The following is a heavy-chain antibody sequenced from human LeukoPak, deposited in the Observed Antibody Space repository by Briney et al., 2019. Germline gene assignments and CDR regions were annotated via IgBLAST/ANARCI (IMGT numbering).Heavy chain of an antibody. Sequence: PSQTLSLTCTVSGGSFTSRSYCWAWIRQHPAKGLGWIVNIYYSGSTYYNPPLKSRVTRSIDTSKNQFSLSLRSVTAADTAVYYCAREIAAAGARGWFDPWGQGTLVTVSS. CDR1: GGSFTSRSYC. CDR2: IYYSGST. D-gene: IGHD6-13*01. J-gene: IGHJ5*02. CDR3: AREIAAAGARGWFDP. V-gene: IGHV4-31*03.